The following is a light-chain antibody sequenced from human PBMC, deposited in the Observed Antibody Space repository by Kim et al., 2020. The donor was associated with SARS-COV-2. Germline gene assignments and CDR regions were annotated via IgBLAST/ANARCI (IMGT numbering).Light chain of an antibody. Sequence: EIELTQSPRTLSLSPGERATLSCRASQSVSSSNLDWYQQKAGQAPRLLIYAASRRATDIPDRFSGSGSGTDFTLTISRLEPEDFALYYCQQYGSSPLTFGGGTKVDIK. CDR3: QQYGSSPLT. J-gene: IGKJ4*01. V-gene: IGKV3-20*01. CDR1: QSVSSSN. CDR2: AAS.